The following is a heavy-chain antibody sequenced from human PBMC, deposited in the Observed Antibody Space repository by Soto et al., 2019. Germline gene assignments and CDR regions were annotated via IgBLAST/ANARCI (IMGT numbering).Heavy chain of an antibody. CDR1: GGTFSRHS. CDR3: ARDLTSVSGS. Sequence: QVQMVQSGAEVKKPGSSARVSCKVSGGTFSRHSISWVRQAPGQGLEWMGGIIPIFAATQYAQKFQGRLTITGDESTTTFQMDLSGLSSDDTAIYYCARDLTSVSGSWGQGTLVTLS. CDR2: IIPIFAAT. J-gene: IGHJ4*02. V-gene: IGHV1-69*01. D-gene: IGHD5-12*01.